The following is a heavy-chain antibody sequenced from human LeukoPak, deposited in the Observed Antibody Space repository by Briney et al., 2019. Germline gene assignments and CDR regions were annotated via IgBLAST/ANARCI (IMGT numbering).Heavy chain of an antibody. Sequence: GGSLRLSCAASGFTFSSYSMNWVRQAPGKGLEWVSYISSSSSTIYYADSVKGRFTISRDNAKNSPYLQMNSLRGEDTAVYYCAKGRWGLTIDNFDIWGQGTMVTVSS. J-gene: IGHJ3*02. D-gene: IGHD3-9*01. V-gene: IGHV3-48*01. CDR3: AKGRWGLTIDNFDI. CDR2: ISSSSSTI. CDR1: GFTFSSYS.